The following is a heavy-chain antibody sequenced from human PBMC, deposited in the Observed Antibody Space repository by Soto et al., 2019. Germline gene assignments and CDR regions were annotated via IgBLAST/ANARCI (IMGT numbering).Heavy chain of an antibody. CDR1: GFTFSSYA. J-gene: IGHJ4*02. CDR3: AKGLYCSSTSCYGIPLDFFDY. V-gene: IGHV3-23*01. Sequence: GGSLRLSCAASGFTFSSYAMSWVRQAPGKGLEWVSAISGSGGSTYYADSVKGRFTISRDNSKNTLYLQMNSLRAEDTAVYYCAKGLYCSSTSCYGIPLDFFDYWGQGTLVTVSS. CDR2: ISGSGGST. D-gene: IGHD2-2*01.